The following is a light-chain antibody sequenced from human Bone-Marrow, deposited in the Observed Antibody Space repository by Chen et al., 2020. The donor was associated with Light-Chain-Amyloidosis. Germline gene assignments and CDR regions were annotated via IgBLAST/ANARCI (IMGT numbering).Light chain of an antibody. CDR1: TGAVTSGHY. Sequence: QAVVPQDPSLTVSPGGTVPPPSRSSTGAVTSGHYPYWFQQKPGQAPRTLIYDTSNKHSWTPARFSGSLLGGKAALTLSGAQPEDEAEYYCLLTNSGAVVFGGGTKLTVL. CDR2: DTS. CDR3: LLTNSGAVV. V-gene: IGLV7-46*01. J-gene: IGLJ2*01.